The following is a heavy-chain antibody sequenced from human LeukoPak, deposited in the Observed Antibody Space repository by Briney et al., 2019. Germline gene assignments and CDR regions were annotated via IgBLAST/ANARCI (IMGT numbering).Heavy chain of an antibody. CDR2: MNPNSGNT. D-gene: IGHD3-10*01. V-gene: IGHV1-8*01. CDR1: GYTFTSYD. Sequence: ASVKVSCKASGYTFTSYDINWVRQATGQGLEWMGWMNPNSGNTGYAQKFQGRVTMTRNTSTSTAYMELSSLRSEDTAVYYCARDMVRGESDAFDIWGQGTMVTVSS. CDR3: ARDMVRGESDAFDI. J-gene: IGHJ3*02.